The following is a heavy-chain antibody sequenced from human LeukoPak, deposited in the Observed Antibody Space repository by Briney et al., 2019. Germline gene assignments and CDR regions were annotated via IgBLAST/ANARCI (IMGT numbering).Heavy chain of an antibody. D-gene: IGHD3-22*01. CDR1: GYTFTSYY. CDR3: ASTRYDSSGCYPFDY. CDR2: INPSGGST. J-gene: IGHJ4*02. V-gene: IGHV1-46*01. Sequence: ASVKVSCKASGYTFTSYYMHWVRQAPGQGLEWMGIINPSGGSTSYAQKFQGRVTMTRDTSTSTVYMELSSLRSEDTAVYYCASTRYDSSGCYPFDYWGQGTLVTVSS.